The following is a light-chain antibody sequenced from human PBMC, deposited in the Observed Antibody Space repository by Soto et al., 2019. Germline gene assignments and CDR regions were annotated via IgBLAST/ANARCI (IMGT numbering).Light chain of an antibody. CDR3: QKYKSAPWT. V-gene: IGKV1-27*01. Sequence: DIQMTQSPSSLSASVGDRVTITCRARQGISNYLAWYQQKPWKVPKLLIYAASTLQSGVPSRFSGSGSGTDFTLTIISLQPEDVATYYCQKYKSAPWTFGQGTKVEIK. CDR2: AAS. CDR1: QGISNY. J-gene: IGKJ1*01.